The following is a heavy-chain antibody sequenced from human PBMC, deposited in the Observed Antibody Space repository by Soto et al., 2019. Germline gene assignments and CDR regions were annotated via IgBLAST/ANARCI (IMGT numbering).Heavy chain of an antibody. Sequence: XXTLSLRYTVCGGSIISASYYWDLIRQPPGKGLEWIGNVYYSGSTNYNPSLESRVTISVDTSKNQFSLKLNSVTAADTAVYYCASRYGPGFDYWGQGTLVTVSS. D-gene: IGHD4-17*01. CDR2: VYYSGST. V-gene: IGHV4-39*01. CDR3: ASRYGPGFDY. CDR1: GGSIISASYY. J-gene: IGHJ4*02.